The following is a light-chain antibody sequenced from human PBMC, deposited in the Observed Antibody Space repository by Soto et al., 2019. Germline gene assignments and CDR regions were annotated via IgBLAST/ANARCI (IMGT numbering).Light chain of an antibody. CDR2: EVS. CDR1: SSDVGGYNY. Sequence: QSVPTQPASVSGSPGQSITISCTGTSSDVGGYNYVSWYQQHPGKAPKLMIYEVSNRPSGVSNRFSGSKSGNTASLTISGLQAEDEADYYCSSYTSSSTWVFGGGTKLTVL. V-gene: IGLV2-14*01. J-gene: IGLJ3*02. CDR3: SSYTSSSTWV.